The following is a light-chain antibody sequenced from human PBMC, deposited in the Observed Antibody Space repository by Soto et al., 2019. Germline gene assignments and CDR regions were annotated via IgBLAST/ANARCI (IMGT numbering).Light chain of an antibody. V-gene: IGKV1-39*01. J-gene: IGKJ5*01. Sequence: DIQMTQSPSSLSASVGDRVTITCRASQSISSYLNWYQQKPGKAPKLLIYAASSLQSGVPSRFSGSGSGTDFTLSISSLQPEDFATCYCQQSYSPITFGQGTRLEIK. CDR1: QSISSY. CDR3: QQSYSPIT. CDR2: AAS.